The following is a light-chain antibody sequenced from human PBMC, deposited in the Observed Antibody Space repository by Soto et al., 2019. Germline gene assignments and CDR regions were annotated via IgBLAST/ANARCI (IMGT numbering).Light chain of an antibody. V-gene: IGKV2-30*02. CDR2: KVS. J-gene: IGKJ1*01. Sequence: VLTQSPLSLPVTLGQSASISCRSSQSLVHSDGNTYLNWFHQRPGQSPRRLIYKVSVRDSGVPDRFSGSGSGTDFTLSISRVEADDVGVYYCMQGISFTFGQGTRVESK. CDR1: QSLVHSDGNTY. CDR3: MQGISFT.